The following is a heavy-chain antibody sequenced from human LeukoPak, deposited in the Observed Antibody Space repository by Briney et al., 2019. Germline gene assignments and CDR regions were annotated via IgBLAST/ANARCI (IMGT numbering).Heavy chain of an antibody. J-gene: IGHJ4*02. CDR1: GFTFSSYD. V-gene: IGHV3-23*01. D-gene: IGHD5-12*01. CDR2: IRGSGDST. Sequence: GGSLRLSCAASGFTFSSYDMSWVRQAPGKGLEWVSAIRGSGDSTYYADSVKGRFTISRDSSKNTLYLQMNSLRAEDTAVYYCAKYLSGYGTRYWGQGTQVTVSS. CDR3: AKYLSGYGTRY.